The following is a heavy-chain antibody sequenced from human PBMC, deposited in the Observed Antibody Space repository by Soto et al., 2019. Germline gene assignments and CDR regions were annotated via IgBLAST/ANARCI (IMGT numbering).Heavy chain of an antibody. CDR1: GFTFDDYA. J-gene: IGHJ5*02. Sequence: VQLVESGGGMVQTGRSLRLYCAASGFTFDDYAMHWVRQAPGKGLEWVSGVSWNSGSIGYEDSVKGRFTISTDNAKNSLYLQMNSLRAEDTALYYCAKGRSGSCHTWFDPWGQGTLVTVSS. CDR3: AKGRSGSCHTWFDP. V-gene: IGHV3-9*01. CDR2: VSWNSGSI. D-gene: IGHD2-15*01.